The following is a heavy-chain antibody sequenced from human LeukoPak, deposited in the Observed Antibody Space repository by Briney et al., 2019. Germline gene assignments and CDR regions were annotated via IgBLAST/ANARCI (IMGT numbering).Heavy chain of an antibody. V-gene: IGHV3-11*01. D-gene: IGHD6-6*01. CDR3: ARVSQLAPNWFDP. Sequence: PGGSLRLSCAASGFTFSDYYMSWIRQAPGKGLEWVSYISSSGSTIYYAVSVKGRFTISRDNAKNSLYLQMNSLRAEDTAVYYCARVSQLAPNWFDPWGQGTLVTVSS. CDR1: GFTFSDYY. J-gene: IGHJ5*02. CDR2: ISSSGSTI.